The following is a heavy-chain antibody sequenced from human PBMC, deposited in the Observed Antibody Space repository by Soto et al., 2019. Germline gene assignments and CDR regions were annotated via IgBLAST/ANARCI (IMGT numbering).Heavy chain of an antibody. CDR3: TAQFYFDASGYSFDL. J-gene: IGHJ4*02. Sequence: PGGSLRLSCAASGFTFNNAWMGWVRQAPGQGLEWVGHMKSKSEGETTDYAAPVKGRFTIVRDDSKNTVYLQMNSLTTEDTAVYYCTAQFYFDASGYSFDLWGQGTLVTVSS. D-gene: IGHD3-22*01. CDR2: MKSKSEGETT. CDR1: GFTFNNAW. V-gene: IGHV3-15*01.